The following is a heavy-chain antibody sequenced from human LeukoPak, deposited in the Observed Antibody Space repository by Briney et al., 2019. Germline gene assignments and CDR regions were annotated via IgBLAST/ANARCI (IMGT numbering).Heavy chain of an antibody. J-gene: IGHJ3*02. CDR1: GFTFSSYS. CDR2: ISSSSSTI. CDR3: GRASMTIFRGVIEVKDAFDI. Sequence: GGSLRLSCAASGFTFSSYSMNWVRQAPGKGLEWVSYISSSSSTIYYADSVKGRFTISRDNAKNSLYLQMNSLRAEDTAVYYCGRASMTIFRGVIEVKDAFDIGGQGTMVTVSS. D-gene: IGHD3-10*01. V-gene: IGHV3-48*04.